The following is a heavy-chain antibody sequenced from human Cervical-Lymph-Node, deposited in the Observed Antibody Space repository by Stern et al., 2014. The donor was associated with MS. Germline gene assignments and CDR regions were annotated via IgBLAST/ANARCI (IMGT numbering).Heavy chain of an antibody. J-gene: IGHJ4*02. V-gene: IGHV1-8*01. D-gene: IGHD2-21*02. CDR3: ARGREVYMVTSAFDS. Sequence: VQLVESGAEVKKPGASVKGSCKASGYTFSNFDINWERQATGQGLEWMGRIDPNSDTTRVAQQCQRRVTQTRDNSISTAYMELSSLRSDDTAVYYCARGREVYMVTSAFDSWGQGTLVTVSS. CDR2: IDPNSDTT. CDR1: GYTFSNFD.